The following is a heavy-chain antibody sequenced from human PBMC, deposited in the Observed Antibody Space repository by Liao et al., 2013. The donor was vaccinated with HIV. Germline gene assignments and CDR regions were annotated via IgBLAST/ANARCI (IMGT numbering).Heavy chain of an antibody. CDR3: ARGFWGSGLDS. D-gene: IGHD3-10*01. Sequence: QVQLHESGPGLAHPSETLSLTCSVSGVSVSTYYWNWIRRPAGKGLEWIGRIHFSGNTDYSPSLKSRVTTSLDTSKSQFFLTLNSVTAADTAVYYCARGFWGSGLDSWGQGTLVTVSS. CDR1: GVSVSTYY. J-gene: IGHJ4*02. V-gene: IGHV4-4*07. CDR2: IHFSGNT.